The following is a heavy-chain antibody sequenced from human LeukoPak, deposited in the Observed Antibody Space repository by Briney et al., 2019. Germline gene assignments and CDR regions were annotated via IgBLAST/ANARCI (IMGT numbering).Heavy chain of an antibody. CDR2: TSWNSGSI. CDR1: GFPFDDYA. V-gene: IGHV3-9*01. Sequence: PGRSPRLSCGASGFPFDDYAMHWVRQAPGKGLEGVSGTSWNSGSIGYADSVKGRFTISRDNAKNSLYLQMNSLRAEDTALYYCAKDYRSEVGGNGDFDYWGQGTLVTVSS. D-gene: IGHD1-26*01. CDR3: AKDYRSEVGGNGDFDY. J-gene: IGHJ4*02.